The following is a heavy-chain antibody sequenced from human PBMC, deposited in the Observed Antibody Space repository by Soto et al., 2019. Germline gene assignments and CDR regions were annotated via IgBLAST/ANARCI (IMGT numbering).Heavy chain of an antibody. CDR2: IYHSGST. CDR3: AREKITGLFAY. D-gene: IGHD2-8*02. Sequence: SETLSLTCTVSXGSISSYYWSWIRQPPGKGLEWIGYIYHSGSTNYNPSLKSRVTISVDTSKNQFSLKLTSVTAADTAVYYCAREKITGLFAYGGQGTRVTVSS. J-gene: IGHJ4*02. CDR1: XGSISSYY. V-gene: IGHV4-59*12.